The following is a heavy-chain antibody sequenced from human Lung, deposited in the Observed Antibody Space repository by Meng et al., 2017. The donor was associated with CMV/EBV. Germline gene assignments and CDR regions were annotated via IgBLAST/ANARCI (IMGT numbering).Heavy chain of an antibody. J-gene: IGHJ4*02. V-gene: IGHV4-31*03. CDR2: IYFSGST. CDR3: AREWSGYFHY. CDR1: GGSISSDTDY. D-gene: IGHD2-15*01. Sequence: SETXSLTCTVSGGSISSDTDYWTWIRQYPGKGLEWIGCIYFSGSTAYNPSLKSRLTIPVDTSKNQFSLRLNSVTAADTAVYFCAREWSGYFHYWGQGTLVTVSS.